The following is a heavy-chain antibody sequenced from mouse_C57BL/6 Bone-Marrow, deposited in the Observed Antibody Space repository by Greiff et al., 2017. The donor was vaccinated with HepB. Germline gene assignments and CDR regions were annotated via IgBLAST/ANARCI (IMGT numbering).Heavy chain of an antibody. D-gene: IGHD2-2*01. Sequence: VKLVEPGAELARPGASVKMSCKASCSTFTSYTMHWVKQRPGQGLEWIGYITPSSGYTKYNQKFKDKATLTENKSSSTAYRPLSSLTSEDSAVYNGARCFWGYDPGGQGTSVTFVS. V-gene: IGHV1-4*01. CDR1: CSTFTSYT. J-gene: IGHJ4*01. CDR3: ARCFWGYDP. CDR2: ITPSSGYT.